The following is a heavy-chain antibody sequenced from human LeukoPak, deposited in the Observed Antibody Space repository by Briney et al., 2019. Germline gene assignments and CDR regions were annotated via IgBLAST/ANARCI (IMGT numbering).Heavy chain of an antibody. Sequence: SQTLSLTCTVSAGSISSGGYYWSWLRQHPGKGREWIGYIYYSESTYYNPSLKSRVTISVDTSKNQFSLKLSSVTAADTAVYYRARDRMGGGYYYGMDVWGQGTTVTVSS. CDR3: ARDRMGGGYYYGMDV. V-gene: IGHV4-31*03. CDR2: IYYSEST. CDR1: AGSISSGGYY. D-gene: IGHD2-8*01. J-gene: IGHJ6*02.